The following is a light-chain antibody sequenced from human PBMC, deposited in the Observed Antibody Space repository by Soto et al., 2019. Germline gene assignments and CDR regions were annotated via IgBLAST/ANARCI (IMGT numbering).Light chain of an antibody. CDR2: QVT. CDR3: TSFSSSTSLYV. CDR1: TRDIAGYNY. Sequence: QSALMQPASVSGSLGQSITISCTGTTRDIAGYNYISWYQQLPGKAPKLMIYQVTIRPSGISNRFSGSKSGNTASLTISGLQAEDEADYYCTSFSSSTSLYVFGTGTKVTVL. J-gene: IGLJ1*01. V-gene: IGLV2-14*01.